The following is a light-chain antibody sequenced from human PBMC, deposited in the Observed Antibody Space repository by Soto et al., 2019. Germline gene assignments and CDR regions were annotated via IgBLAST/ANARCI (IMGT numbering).Light chain of an antibody. CDR1: QSINTY. CDR2: AAS. CDR3: QQSYTYPWT. V-gene: IGKV1-39*01. J-gene: IGKJ1*01. Sequence: DIRMTQSPSSLSASVGDRVTITCRASQSINTYLNWYQQKPGKAPKLLIYAASSLKSGVPSGFSGSASGTDFTLTISSLQPEDFATYYCQQSYTYPWTFGQGTKVERK.